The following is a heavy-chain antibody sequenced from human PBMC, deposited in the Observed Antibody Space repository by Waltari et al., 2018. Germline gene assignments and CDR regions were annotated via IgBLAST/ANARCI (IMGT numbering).Heavy chain of an antibody. CDR2: IIPIYGTP. D-gene: IGHD1-26*01. J-gene: IGHJ3*01. V-gene: IGHV1-69*12. Sequence: QVHLVQSGAEVRKPGSSVKVSCEASGGTFGTYSTRWGRQAPGQGLEWMGGIIPIYGTPNYAQKFQGRVNVAADELTTTAYMELSSLRSDDTAVYYCAKRIVGGPFDVWGQGTMVTVSS. CDR3: AKRIVGGPFDV. CDR1: GGTFGTYS.